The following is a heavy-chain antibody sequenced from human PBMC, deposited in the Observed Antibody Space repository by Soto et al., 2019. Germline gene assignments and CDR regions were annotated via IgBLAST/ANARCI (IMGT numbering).Heavy chain of an antibody. CDR2: INHSGST. J-gene: IGHJ4*02. D-gene: IGHD4-17*01. CDR1: GGSFSGYY. CDR3: ARGRGGDYPFNY. V-gene: IGHV4-34*01. Sequence: PSETLSLTCAVYGGSFSGYYWSWIRQPPGKGLEWIGEINHSGSTNYNPSLKSRVTISVDTSKNQFSLKLSSVTAADTAVYYCARGRGGDYPFNYWGQGTLVTVS.